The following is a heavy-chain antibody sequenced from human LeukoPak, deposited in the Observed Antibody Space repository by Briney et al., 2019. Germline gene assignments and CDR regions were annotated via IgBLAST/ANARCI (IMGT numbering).Heavy chain of an antibody. CDR2: ISGSGGST. CDR3: AKPELGYCRSTSCYNHDY. CDR1: GFTFSSYA. D-gene: IGHD2-2*01. V-gene: IGHV3-23*01. J-gene: IGHJ4*02. Sequence: GGSLRLSCAASGFTFSSYAMSWVRQAPGKGLEWVSAISGSGGSTYYADSVKGRFTISRDNSKNTLYLQMNSLRAEDTAVYYCAKPELGYCRSTSCYNHDYWGQGTLVTVSS.